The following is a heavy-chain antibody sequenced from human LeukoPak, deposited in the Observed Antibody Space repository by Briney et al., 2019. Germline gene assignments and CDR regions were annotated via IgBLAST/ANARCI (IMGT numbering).Heavy chain of an antibody. CDR1: GFTFRGFV. J-gene: IGHJ4*02. Sequence: GRSLRLSCATSGFTFRGFVMHWVRQAPGKGLEWVAAISYEDGTNKYYADSVKGRFTISRDNSKYTVYLEMNSLRVEDTAMYYCSKERPEEYYASGSYFDYWGQGTLVTVSS. V-gene: IGHV3-30*04. D-gene: IGHD3-10*01. CDR2: ISYEDGTNK. CDR3: SKERPEEYYASGSYFDY.